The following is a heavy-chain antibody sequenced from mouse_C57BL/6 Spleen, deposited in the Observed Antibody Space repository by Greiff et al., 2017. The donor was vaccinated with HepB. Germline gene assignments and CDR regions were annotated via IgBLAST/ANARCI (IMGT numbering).Heavy chain of an antibody. CDR3: ARMGLYYDSNYFFFDY. V-gene: IGHV1-81*01. CDR1: GYTFTSYG. CDR2: IYPRSGNT. D-gene: IGHD2-5*01. J-gene: IGHJ2*01. Sequence: VQLQQSGAELARPGASVKLSCKASGYTFTSYGISWVKQRTGQGLEWIGEIYPRSGNTYYNEKFKGKATLTADKSSSTAYMELRSLTSEDSAVYFCARMGLYYDSNYFFFDYWGQGTTLTVSS.